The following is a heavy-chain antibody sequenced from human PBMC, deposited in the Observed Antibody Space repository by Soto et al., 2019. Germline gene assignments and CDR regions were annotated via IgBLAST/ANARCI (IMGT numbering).Heavy chain of an antibody. Sequence: QVQLQESGPGLVKPSETLSLTCTVSGGSISSYYWSWIRQPPGKGLEWIGYIYYSGSTNYNPSLKSRVTISVDTSKNQFSLKLSSVTAADTAVYYCARLGITGTYFDYWGQGTLVTVSS. J-gene: IGHJ4*02. D-gene: IGHD1-20*01. CDR3: ARLGITGTYFDY. CDR1: GGSISSYY. V-gene: IGHV4-59*08. CDR2: IYYSGST.